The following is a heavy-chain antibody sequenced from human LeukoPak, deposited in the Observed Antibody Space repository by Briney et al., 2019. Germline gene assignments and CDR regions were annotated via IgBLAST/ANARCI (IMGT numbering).Heavy chain of an antibody. Sequence: PSETLSLTCTVSGGSISSSSYYWGWIRQPPGKGLEWIGSIYYSGSTYYNPSLKSRVTISVDTPKNQFSLKLSSVTAADTAVYYCVRDRTVSTILDYWGQGTLVTVSS. CDR1: GGSISSSSYY. CDR3: VRDRTVSTILDY. J-gene: IGHJ4*02. CDR2: IYYSGST. V-gene: IGHV4-39*02. D-gene: IGHD5/OR15-5a*01.